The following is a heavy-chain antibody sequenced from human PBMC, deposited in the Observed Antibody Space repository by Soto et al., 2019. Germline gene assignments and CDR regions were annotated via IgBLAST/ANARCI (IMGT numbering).Heavy chain of an antibody. V-gene: IGHV3-53*01. Sequence: EVQLVESGGGLVRPGGSLRLSCAASGFTVSNNYMIWFRLPPGKGLEWVSLIYSGGTTYYADSVMGRFTISRVNSKNTLYLQMNSLRVEDTAVYYCARNGWGMATVGMWGPGTLVTVSS. CDR2: IYSGGTT. D-gene: IGHD4-4*01. J-gene: IGHJ4*02. CDR3: ARNGWGMATVGM. CDR1: GFTVSNNY.